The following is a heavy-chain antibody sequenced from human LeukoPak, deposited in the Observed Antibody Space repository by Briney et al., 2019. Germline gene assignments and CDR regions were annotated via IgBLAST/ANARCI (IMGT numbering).Heavy chain of an antibody. V-gene: IGHV1-2*02. J-gene: IGHJ4*02. CDR1: GYTFTGYY. D-gene: IGHD6-13*01. Sequence: GASVKLSCKASGYTFTGYYMHWVRHAPGQGLEWMGWINPNSGGTNYAQKFQGRVTMTTDTSISTPYIELSRLRSDDTTVYYCARARGSSWVLPHFDYWGQGTLVTVSS. CDR3: ARARGSSWVLPHFDY. CDR2: INPNSGGT.